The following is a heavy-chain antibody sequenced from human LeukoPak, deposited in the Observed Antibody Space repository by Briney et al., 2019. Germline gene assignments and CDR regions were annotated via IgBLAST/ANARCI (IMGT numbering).Heavy chain of an antibody. D-gene: IGHD4-23*01. Sequence: SETLSLTCTVSGYSISSGYYWGWIRQPPGKGLEWIGSIYHSGSTYYNPSLKSRVTISVDTSKNQFSLKLSSVTAADTAVYYCARLTQSTVANSRGYYYYYYMDVWGKGTTVTISS. CDR3: ARLTQSTVANSRGYYYYYYMDV. CDR1: GYSISSGYY. V-gene: IGHV4-38-2*02. CDR2: IYHSGST. J-gene: IGHJ6*03.